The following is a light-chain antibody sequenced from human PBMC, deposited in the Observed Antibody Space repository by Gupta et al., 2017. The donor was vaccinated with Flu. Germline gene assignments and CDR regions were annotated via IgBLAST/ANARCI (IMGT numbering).Light chain of an antibody. J-gene: IGKJ1*01. CDR2: KAS. V-gene: IGKV1-5*03. CDR1: QSISSW. Sequence: PSTLSASVGDRVTITCRASQSISSWLAWYQQKPGKAPKLLIYKASSLESGVPSRFSGSGSGTEFTLTISSLQPDDFATYYCQQYNSLWTFGQGTKVEIK. CDR3: QQYNSLWT.